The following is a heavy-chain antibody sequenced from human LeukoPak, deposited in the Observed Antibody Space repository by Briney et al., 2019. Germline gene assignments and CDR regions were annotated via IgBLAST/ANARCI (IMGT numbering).Heavy chain of an antibody. V-gene: IGHV1-2*02. CDR3: ARSIIQLWVNWFDP. D-gene: IGHD5-18*01. J-gene: IGHJ5*02. CDR1: GYTFTGYY. CDR2: INPNSGGT. Sequence: GASVKVSCKASGYTFTGYYMHWVRQAPGQGLEWMGWINPNSGGTNYAQKFQGRVTMTRDTSISTAYMELSRLRSDDTAVYYCARSIIQLWVNWFDPWGQGTLVIVPP.